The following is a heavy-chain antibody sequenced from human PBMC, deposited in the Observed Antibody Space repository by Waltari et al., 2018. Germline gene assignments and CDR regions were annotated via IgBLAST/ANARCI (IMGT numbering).Heavy chain of an antibody. CDR2: VWYDGSNQ. J-gene: IGHJ3*02. CDR3: TRDISGRTAFDI. V-gene: IGHV3-33*01. CDR1: GFSFSSYG. Sequence: QVQLVESGGGVVQPGKSLKLSWVASGFSFSSYGMHGVRQAPGKGLEWVAVVWYDGSNQYYADSVKGRFTISRDNSKNTLYLQVNSLRAEDTAVYYCTRDISGRTAFDIWGQGTMVTVSS. D-gene: IGHD3-10*01.